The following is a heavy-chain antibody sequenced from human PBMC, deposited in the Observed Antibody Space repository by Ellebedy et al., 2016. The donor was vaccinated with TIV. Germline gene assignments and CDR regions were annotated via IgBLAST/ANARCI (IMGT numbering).Heavy chain of an antibody. CDR1: GCSIGSSKFY. D-gene: IGHD2-21*01. Sequence: MPGGSLRLSCTVSGCSIGSSKFYWGWIRQPPGQGLEWIGSIFYSRSTYYNPSLDRRVTISLDTSKNRFSLKLSSVTAADTAIYYCAREGFKGSYSASIYYFDNWGQGTLVTVSS. CDR3: AREGFKGSYSASIYYFDN. V-gene: IGHV4-39*07. CDR2: IFYSRST. J-gene: IGHJ4*02.